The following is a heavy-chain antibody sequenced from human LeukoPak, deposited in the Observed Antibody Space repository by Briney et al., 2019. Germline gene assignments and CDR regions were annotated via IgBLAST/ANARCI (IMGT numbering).Heavy chain of an antibody. J-gene: IGHJ5*02. D-gene: IGHD5-18*01. V-gene: IGHV4-59*12. CDR3: AREANPGYSYGPNWFDP. CDR1: GGSISSYY. Sequence: SETLSLTCTVSGGSISSYYWSWIRQPPGKGLEWIGYIYYSGSTNYNPSLKSRVTISVDTSKNQFSLKLSSVTAADTAVYYCAREANPGYSYGPNWFDPWGQGTLVTVSS. CDR2: IYYSGST.